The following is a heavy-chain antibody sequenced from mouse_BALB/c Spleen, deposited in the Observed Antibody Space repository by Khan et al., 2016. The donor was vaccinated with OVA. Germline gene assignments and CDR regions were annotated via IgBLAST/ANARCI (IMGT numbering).Heavy chain of an antibody. CDR1: GFNIKDTY. Sequence: LKQSGAELVKPGASVKLSCTASGFNIKDTYIHWVKQRPEQGPEWIGRIDPANGDTKYGPKFQVKAPITADTSSNTSYLHLIILTAEDTSVYYCATRYGNPLAYWGQGTLVTVSA. CDR3: ATRYGNPLAY. V-gene: IGHV14-3*02. D-gene: IGHD2-1*01. J-gene: IGHJ3*01. CDR2: IDPANGDT.